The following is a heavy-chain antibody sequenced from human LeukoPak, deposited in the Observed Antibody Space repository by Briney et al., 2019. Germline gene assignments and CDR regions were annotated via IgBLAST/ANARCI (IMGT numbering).Heavy chain of an antibody. CDR2: ILPVSNTA. J-gene: IGHJ6*03. CDR3: ARDGRYFDWSPSYYYYYYMDV. D-gene: IGHD3-9*01. V-gene: IGHV1-69*06. Sequence: ASVKVSCKASGGSFSNFGISWVRQAPGQGLEWMGGILPVSNTANNAQNFQGRVTFTADTSTGTAYMELSSLRSEDTAVYYRARDGRYFDWSPSYYYYYYMDVWGKGTTVTVSS. CDR1: GGSFSNFG.